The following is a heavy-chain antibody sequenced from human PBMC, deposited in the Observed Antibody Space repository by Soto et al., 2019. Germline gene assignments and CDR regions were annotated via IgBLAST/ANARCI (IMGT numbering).Heavy chain of an antibody. D-gene: IGHD1-26*01. CDR2: IYSGGST. J-gene: IGHJ3*02. CDR1: GFTVSSNY. V-gene: IGHV3-53*02. Sequence: EVQLVETGGGLIQPGGSLRLSCAASGFTVSSNYMSWVRQAPGKGLEWVSVIYSGGSTYYADSVKGRFTISRDNSKNTLYLQMNSLRAEDTAVYYCARDGSENGEPNAFDIWGQGTMVTVSS. CDR3: ARDGSENGEPNAFDI.